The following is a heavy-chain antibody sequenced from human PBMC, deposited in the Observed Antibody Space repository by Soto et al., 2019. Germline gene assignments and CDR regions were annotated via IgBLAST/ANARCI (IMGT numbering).Heavy chain of an antibody. Sequence: QVQLVESGGGVVQPGRSLRLSCAASGFTFSSYGMHWVRQAPGKGLEWVAVISYDGSNKYYADSVKGRFTISRDNSKNTLYLQMNSLRAEDTAVYYCAKGAYCGGDCYPNWYFDLWGRGPLVTVSS. CDR2: ISYDGSNK. CDR3: AKGAYCGGDCYPNWYFDL. D-gene: IGHD2-21*02. J-gene: IGHJ2*01. CDR1: GFTFSSYG. V-gene: IGHV3-30*18.